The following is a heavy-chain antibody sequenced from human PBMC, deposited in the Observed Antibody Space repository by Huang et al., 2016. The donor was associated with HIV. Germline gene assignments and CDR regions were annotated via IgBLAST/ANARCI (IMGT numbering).Heavy chain of an antibody. CDR3: ARSPQIYQTSGLAHYYFDF. J-gene: IGHJ2*01. CDR2: ISDTGRT. V-gene: IGHV4-59*11. D-gene: IGHD6-19*01. CDR1: GGPIRSHH. Sequence: QVQLQESGPGLVKPSETLSLSCTVSGGPIRSHHRSWIRQPPGQGLEWIATISDTGRTNYHPSLKSRVSMSLDTSKNNFSLKLTSVTAADTAVYYCARSPQIYQTSGLAHYYFDFWGRGTLVTVSS.